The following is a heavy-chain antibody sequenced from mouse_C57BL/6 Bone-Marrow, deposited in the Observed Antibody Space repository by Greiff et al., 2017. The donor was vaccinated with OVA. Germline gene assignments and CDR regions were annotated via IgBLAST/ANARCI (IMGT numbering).Heavy chain of an antibody. CDR2: INPYNGGT. J-gene: IGHJ1*03. CDR3: ARDGDSNLDWYCDG. V-gene: IGHV1-19*01. D-gene: IGHD2-5*01. CDR1: GYTFTDYY. Sequence: VQLQQSGPVLVKPGASVKMSCKASGYTFTDYYMNWVKQSHGKSLEWIGVINPYNGGTSYNQKFKGKATLTVDKASSTAYMELNSRTAEDAAVEEGARDGDSNLDWYCDGWGTGTTGTGAS.